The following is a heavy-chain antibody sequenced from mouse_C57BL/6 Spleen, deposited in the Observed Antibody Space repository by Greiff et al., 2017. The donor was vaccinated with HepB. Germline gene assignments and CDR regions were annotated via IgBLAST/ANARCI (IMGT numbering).Heavy chain of an antibody. J-gene: IGHJ3*01. CDR1: GYSITSGYD. V-gene: IGHV3-1*01. CDR2: ISYSGST. CDR3: ARGDYYGSSPFAY. Sequence: EVKLVESGPGMVKPSQSLSLTCTVTGYSITSGYDWHWIRHFPGNKLEWMGYISYSGSTNYKPSLKSRISITHDTSKNHFFLKLNSVTTEDTATYYCARGDYYGSSPFAYWGQGTLVTVAA. D-gene: IGHD1-1*01.